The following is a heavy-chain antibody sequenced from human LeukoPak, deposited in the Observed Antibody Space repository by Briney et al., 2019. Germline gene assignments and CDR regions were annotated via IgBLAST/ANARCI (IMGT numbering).Heavy chain of an antibody. CDR1: GLTFSSYS. CDR3: ARVPHAMVRGVIITEFYFDY. D-gene: IGHD3-10*01. V-gene: IGHV3-21*01. CDR2: ISSSSNYI. J-gene: IGHJ4*02. Sequence: TPGGSLRLSCAASGLTFSSYSMNWVRQAPGKGLEWVSSISSSSNYICYADSVKGRFTISRDNAKNSLYLQMNSLRAEDTAVYYCARVPHAMVRGVIITEFYFDYWGQGTLVTVSS.